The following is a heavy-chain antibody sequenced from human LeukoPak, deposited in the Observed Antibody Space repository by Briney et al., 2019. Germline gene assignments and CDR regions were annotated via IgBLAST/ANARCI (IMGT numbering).Heavy chain of an antibody. Sequence: PGGSLRLSCAASGFTFSSYSMNWVRQAPGKGLEWVSSISSSSSYIYYAVSVKGRFTTSRDNAKNSLYLQMNSMRAEDTAVYYCARGGNYKQEDYWGQGTLVTVSS. J-gene: IGHJ4*02. CDR2: ISSSSSYI. CDR1: GFTFSSYS. CDR3: ARGGNYKQEDY. V-gene: IGHV3-21*01. D-gene: IGHD4-23*01.